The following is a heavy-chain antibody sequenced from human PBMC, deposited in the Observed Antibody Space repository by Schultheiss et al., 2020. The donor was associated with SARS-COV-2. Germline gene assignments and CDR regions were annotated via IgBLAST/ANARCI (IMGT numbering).Heavy chain of an antibody. V-gene: IGHV3-11*04. CDR3: ARDVGYCSSTSCYDQFDP. CDR1: GFTFSDYY. CDR2: ISGSGGST. D-gene: IGHD2-2*01. Sequence: GGSLRLSCAASGFTFSDYYMSWIRQAPGKGLEWVSAISGSGGSTYYADSVKGRFTISRDNAKNSLYLQMNSLRAEDTAVYYCARDVGYCSSTSCYDQFDPWGQGTLVTVSS. J-gene: IGHJ5*02.